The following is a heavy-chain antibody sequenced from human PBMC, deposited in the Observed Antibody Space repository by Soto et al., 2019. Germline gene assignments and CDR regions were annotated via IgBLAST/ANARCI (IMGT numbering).Heavy chain of an antibody. D-gene: IGHD3-10*01. CDR1: GFTFSSYD. CDR2: IGKSGDT. J-gene: IGHJ5*02. Sequence: EVPLVESGGGLVQPGGSLRLSCAASGFTFSSYDMHWVRQATGKGLEWVSAIGKSGDTYYSDSVKGRFTISRENAKTSLYLQMASLRAGATAVYYCARGSYGSGSQHTHNWFDPWGQGPLVTVSS. CDR3: ARGSYGSGSQHTHNWFDP. V-gene: IGHV3-13*04.